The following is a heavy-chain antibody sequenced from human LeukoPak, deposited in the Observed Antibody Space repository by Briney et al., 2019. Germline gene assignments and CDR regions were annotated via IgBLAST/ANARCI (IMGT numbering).Heavy chain of an antibody. J-gene: IGHJ6*03. CDR2: ISGSGGST. D-gene: IGHD3-10*01. CDR3: AKGGGLLWFGDVDYYMDV. Sequence: GGSLRLSCAASGFTFSSYAMSWVRQAPGKGLEWVSAISGSGGSTYYADSVKGRFTISRDNSKNTLYLQMNSLRAEDTAVYYCAKGGGLLWFGDVDYYMDVWGKGTTVTVSS. V-gene: IGHV3-23*01. CDR1: GFTFSSYA.